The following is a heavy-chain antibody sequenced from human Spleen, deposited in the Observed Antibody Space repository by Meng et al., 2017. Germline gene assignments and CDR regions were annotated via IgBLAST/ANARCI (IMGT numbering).Heavy chain of an antibody. CDR3: TRLGIATAGGDY. D-gene: IGHD6-13*01. J-gene: IGHJ4*02. Sequence: GESLKISCAVSGVTFSGSDIHWVRQASGKGLEWVGRIETKPNNYATSYGESLRGRFTISRDDSKNMAYLQMNSLETEDTAVYYCTRLGIATAGGDYWGQGTLVTVSS. V-gene: IGHV3-73*01. CDR1: GVTFSGSD. CDR2: IETKPNNYAT.